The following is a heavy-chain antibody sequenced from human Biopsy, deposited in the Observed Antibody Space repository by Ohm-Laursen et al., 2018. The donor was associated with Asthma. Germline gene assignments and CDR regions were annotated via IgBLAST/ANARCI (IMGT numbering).Heavy chain of an antibody. D-gene: IGHD2-2*01. CDR3: ARGGLGYCSSTSCYQNYYYGMDV. J-gene: IGHJ6*02. V-gene: IGHV3-33*08. CDR1: GGSISSSNW. Sequence: LSLTCAVSGGSISSSNWWSWVRQAPGEGLEWVAVIWYDGSNKYYADSVKGRFTISRDNSKNTLYLQMNSLRAEDTAVYYCARGGLGYCSSTSCYQNYYYGMDVWGQGTTVTVSS. CDR2: IWYDGSNK.